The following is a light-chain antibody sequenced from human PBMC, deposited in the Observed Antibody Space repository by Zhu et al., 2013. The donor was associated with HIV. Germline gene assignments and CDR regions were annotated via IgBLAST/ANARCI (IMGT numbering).Light chain of an antibody. V-gene: IGKV1-9*01. J-gene: IGKJ4*01. CDR2: AAS. CDR3: QQYGRSGLT. CDR1: QGIGRY. Sequence: DIQLTQSPSFLSASVGDRVTITCRASQGIGRYLAWYQQKAGKAPKLLIYAASTLHSGVPSRFSGSGSGTDFTLTINSLQPEDFAVYYCQQYGRSGLTFGGGTKVDIK.